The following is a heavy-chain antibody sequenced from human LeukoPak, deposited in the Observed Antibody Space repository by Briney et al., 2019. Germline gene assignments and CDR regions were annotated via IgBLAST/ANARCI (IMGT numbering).Heavy chain of an antibody. V-gene: IGHV3-7*01. J-gene: IGHJ4*02. Sequence: PGGSLRLSCAASGFTFSSYWMSWVRQAPGKGLEWVANIKQDGSEKYYVDSVKGRFTISRDNAKNSLYLQMNSLRAEDTAVYYCARGRSSWSSPYDYWGQGTLVTVSS. CDR1: GFTFSSYW. CDR2: IKQDGSEK. D-gene: IGHD6-13*01. CDR3: ARGRSSWSSPYDY.